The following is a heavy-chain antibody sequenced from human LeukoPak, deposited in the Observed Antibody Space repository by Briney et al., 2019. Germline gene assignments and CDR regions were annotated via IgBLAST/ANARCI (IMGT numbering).Heavy chain of an antibody. V-gene: IGHV1-18*04. CDR1: GYTFTDYY. CDR2: ISAYNGNT. D-gene: IGHD3-3*01. J-gene: IGHJ5*02. CDR3: ARVEFGNWFDP. Sequence: ASVKVSCKASGYTFTDYYIQWVRQAPGQGLEWMGWISAYNGNTNYAQKLQGRVTMTTDTSTSTAYMELRSLRSDDTAVYYCARVEFGNWFDPWGQGTLVTVSS.